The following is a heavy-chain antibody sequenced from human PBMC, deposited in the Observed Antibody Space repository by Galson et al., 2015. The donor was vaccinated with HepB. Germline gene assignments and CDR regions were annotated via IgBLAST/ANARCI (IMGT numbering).Heavy chain of an antibody. J-gene: IGHJ4*02. CDR2: IKQDGSEK. V-gene: IGHV3-7*03. CDR3: ARDELGRYSSGWPLFDY. D-gene: IGHD6-19*01. CDR1: GFTFSSYW. Sequence: SLRLSCAASGFTFSSYWMSWVRQAPGKGLEWVANIKQDGSEKYYVDSVKGRFTISRDNAKNSLYLQMNSLRAEDTAVYYCARDELGRYSSGWPLFDYWGQGTLVTVSS.